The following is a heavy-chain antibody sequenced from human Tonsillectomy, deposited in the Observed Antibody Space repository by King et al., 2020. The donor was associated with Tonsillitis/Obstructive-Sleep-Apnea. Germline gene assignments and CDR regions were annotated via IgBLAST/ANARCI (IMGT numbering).Heavy chain of an antibody. V-gene: IGHV4-34*01. D-gene: IGHD2-21*01. Sequence: VQLQQWGAGLLKPSETLSLTCAVYDGPFSVYYWRWIRQPPGKGLEWIGEINHSGSTNYNPSLKSRVTISVDMSKNQFSLKLSSVTAADTAVYYCARSIRAAYCGGDCSDYWGQGTLVTVSS. CDR2: INHSGST. J-gene: IGHJ4*02. CDR3: ARSIRAAYCGGDCSDY. CDR1: DGPFSVYY.